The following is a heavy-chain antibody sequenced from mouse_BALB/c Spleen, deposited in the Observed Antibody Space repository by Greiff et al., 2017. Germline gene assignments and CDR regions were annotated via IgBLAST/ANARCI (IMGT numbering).Heavy chain of an antibody. Sequence: EVQLVESGGDLVKPGGSLKLSCAASGFTFSSYGMSWVRQTPDKRLEWVATISSGGSYTYYPDSVKGRFTISRDNAKNTLYLQMSSLKSEDTAMYYCASLMITSYYYAMDYWGQGTSVTVSS. D-gene: IGHD2-4*01. CDR2: ISSGGSYT. CDR3: ASLMITSYYYAMDY. V-gene: IGHV5-6*01. CDR1: GFTFSSYG. J-gene: IGHJ4*01.